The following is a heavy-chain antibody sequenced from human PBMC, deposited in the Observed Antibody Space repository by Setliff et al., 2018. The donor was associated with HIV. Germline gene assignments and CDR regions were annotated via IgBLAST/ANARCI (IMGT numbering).Heavy chain of an antibody. J-gene: IGHJ3*01. CDR2: INADKGNT. Sequence: GASVKVSCKASGYTFTSFAIHWVRQAPGQSLQWLGWINADKGNTKYSQEFQGRVTFTRDTSATTAYMELTSLRSEDMAVYFCARVPGNGWYRAAFDLWGQGTLVTVSS. CDR1: GYTFTSFA. D-gene: IGHD6-19*01. V-gene: IGHV1-3*03. CDR3: ARVPGNGWYRAAFDL.